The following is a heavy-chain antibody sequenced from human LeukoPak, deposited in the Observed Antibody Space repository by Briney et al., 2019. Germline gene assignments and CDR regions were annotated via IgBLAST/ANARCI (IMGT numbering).Heavy chain of an antibody. Sequence: ASVKVSCKASGYTFTSYYMHWVRLAPGQGLEWMGIINPSGGSTSYAQKFQGRVTMTRDTSTSTVYMELSSLRSEDTAVYYCARERVVVAATPRTGLDPWGQGTLVTVSS. CDR3: ARERVVVAATPRTGLDP. J-gene: IGHJ5*02. CDR2: INPSGGST. CDR1: GYTFTSYY. D-gene: IGHD2-15*01. V-gene: IGHV1-46*01.